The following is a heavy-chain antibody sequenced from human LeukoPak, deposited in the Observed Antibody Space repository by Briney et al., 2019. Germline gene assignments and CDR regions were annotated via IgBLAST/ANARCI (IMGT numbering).Heavy chain of an antibody. J-gene: IGHJ6*02. Sequence: GGSLRLSCAASGFTFSSYSMNWVRQAPGKGLEWVSSIDFTSRYIYNADSVKGRFTISRDNSKNTLYLQMNSLRAEDTAVYYCARDLGYGSRLYYYYYYGMDVWGQGTTVTVSS. D-gene: IGHD3-10*01. CDR1: GFTFSSYS. CDR3: ARDLGYGSRLYYYYYYGMDV. CDR2: IDFTSRYI. V-gene: IGHV3-21*01.